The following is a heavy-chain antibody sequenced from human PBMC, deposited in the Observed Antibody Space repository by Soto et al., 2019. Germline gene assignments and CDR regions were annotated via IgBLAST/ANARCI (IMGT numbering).Heavy chain of an antibody. CDR3: ARGYNWNYGRGAGSLLFDY. Sequence: SETLSLTCSVSGGSISSGGYYWSWIRQHPGKGLEWIGYIYYSGSTYYNPSLKSRVTISVDTSKNQFSLKLSSVTAADTAVYYCARGYNWNYGRGAGSLLFDYWGHGTLVTVSS. CDR1: GGSISSGGYY. J-gene: IGHJ4*01. V-gene: IGHV4-31*03. D-gene: IGHD1-7*01. CDR2: IYYSGST.